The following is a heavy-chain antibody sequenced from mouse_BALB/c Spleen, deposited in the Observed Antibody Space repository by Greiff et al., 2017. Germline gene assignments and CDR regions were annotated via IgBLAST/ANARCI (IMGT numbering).Heavy chain of an antibody. CDR1: GYSITSDYA. D-gene: IGHD4-1*01. CDR3: ARWDVVKYYFDY. CDR2: ISYSGST. V-gene: IGHV3-2*02. Sequence: EVQLQQSGPGLVKPSQSLSLTCTVTGYSITSDYAWNWIRQFPGNKLEWMGYISYSGSTSYNPSLKSRISITRDTSKNQFFLQLNSVTTEDTATYYCARWDVVKYYFDYWGQGTTLTVSS. J-gene: IGHJ2*01.